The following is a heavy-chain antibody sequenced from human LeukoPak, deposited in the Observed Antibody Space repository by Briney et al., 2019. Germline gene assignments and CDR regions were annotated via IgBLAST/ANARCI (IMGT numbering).Heavy chain of an antibody. CDR1: GGSISSGGYY. Sequence: SETLSLTRTVSGGSISSGGYYWSWIRQLPGKGLEWIAYIYYSGSTYYNPSLKSRVTISLDTSRNQFSLTLDSVTAADTAVYYCARSGTEYFQSWGQGTLVTVSS. J-gene: IGHJ1*01. CDR2: IYYSGST. V-gene: IGHV4-31*03. CDR3: ARSGTEYFQS.